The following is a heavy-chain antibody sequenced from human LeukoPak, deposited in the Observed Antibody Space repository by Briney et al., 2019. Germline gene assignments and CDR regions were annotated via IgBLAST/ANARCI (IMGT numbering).Heavy chain of an antibody. V-gene: IGHV3-9*01. CDR2: ISWNSDSI. CDR3: AKDLDAWIPTGRGMDV. CDR1: GLTFHDHA. D-gene: IGHD5-18*01. J-gene: IGHJ6*04. Sequence: GGSLRLSCAASGLTFHDHAMHWVRQAPGKGLEGVAGISWNSDSIGYAVSVKGRFTISRDNAKNSLYLQMNTLRVEDTALYYCAKDLDAWIPTGRGMDVWGKGTTVTVSA.